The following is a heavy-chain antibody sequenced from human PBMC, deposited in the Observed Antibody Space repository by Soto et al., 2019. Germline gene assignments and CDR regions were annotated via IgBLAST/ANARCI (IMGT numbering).Heavy chain of an antibody. J-gene: IGHJ4*02. CDR3: ATMGTPATGLYFFDY. CDR2: IFYSGST. CDR1: GGSISSGNYY. Sequence: QVQLQESGPGLVKPSQTLSLTCTVSGGSISSGNYYWSWIRQPPGKGLEWIGFIFYSGSTYYSTSLKSRVTISVDTSKTLFSLNLSFVTAADTSVYYCATMGTPATGLYFFDYWGQGSLVTVSS. V-gene: IGHV4-30-4*01. D-gene: IGHD2-15*01.